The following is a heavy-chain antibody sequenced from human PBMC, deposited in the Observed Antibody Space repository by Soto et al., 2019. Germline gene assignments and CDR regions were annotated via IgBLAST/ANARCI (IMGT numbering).Heavy chain of an antibody. D-gene: IGHD3-10*01. J-gene: IGHJ4*02. V-gene: IGHV3-23*01. Sequence: EVQLLESGGGLVQPGGSLRLSCAASGFTFSSYAMSWVRQAPGKGLEWVSAISGSGASTYYADSVKGRFTISRDNSKNTLYLQMNSLRAEDTAVYYCAKTSGYYGSGSYYTFDYWGQGTLVTVSS. CDR2: ISGSGAST. CDR1: GFTFSSYA. CDR3: AKTSGYYGSGSYYTFDY.